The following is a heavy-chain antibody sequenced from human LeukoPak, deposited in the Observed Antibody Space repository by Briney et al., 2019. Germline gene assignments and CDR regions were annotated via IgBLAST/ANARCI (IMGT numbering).Heavy chain of an antibody. D-gene: IGHD3-10*01. J-gene: IGHJ6*03. CDR3: ARAYGSGFEYWYRPPYYYMDV. CDR1: GYSISSGYY. V-gene: IGHV4-38-2*02. Sequence: PSETLSLTCTVSGYSISSGYYWGWIRQPPGKGLEWIGSIYHSGSTYYNPSLKSRVTISVDTSKNQFSLKLSSVTAADTAVYYCARAYGSGFEYWYRPPYYYMDVWGKGTTVTISS. CDR2: IYHSGST.